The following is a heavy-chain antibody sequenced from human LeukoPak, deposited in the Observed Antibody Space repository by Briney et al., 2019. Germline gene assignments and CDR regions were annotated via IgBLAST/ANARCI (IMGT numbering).Heavy chain of an antibody. CDR3: ARGPPNWGYDY. V-gene: IGHV1-8*01. J-gene: IGHJ4*02. CDR2: MSPNSGDT. CDR1: GNTFTSYD. Sequence: ASVKVSCKASGNTFTSYDFNWVRQATGQRPEWMGWMSPNSGDTGYAQKFQDRVTMTRNTSISTAYMELSSLRSDDTAVYYCARGPPNWGYDYWGPGTLVTVSS. D-gene: IGHD7-27*01.